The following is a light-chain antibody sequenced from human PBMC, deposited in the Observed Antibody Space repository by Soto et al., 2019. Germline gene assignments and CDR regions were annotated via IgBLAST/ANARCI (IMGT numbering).Light chain of an antibody. CDR2: EGS. CDR3: SSYAGAVV. V-gene: IGLV2-23*01. Sequence: QSALTQPASVSGSPGQSITISCTGTSSDVGTYNLVSWYQHHPGKAPKLMIYEGSNRPSGVSHRFSGSQSGNTASLTIPGLQAEDEADYYCSSYAGAVVFGGGTKLTVL. CDR1: SSDVGTYNL. J-gene: IGLJ2*01.